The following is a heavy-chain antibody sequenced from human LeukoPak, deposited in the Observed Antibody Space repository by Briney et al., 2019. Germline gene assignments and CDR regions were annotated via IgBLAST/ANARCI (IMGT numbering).Heavy chain of an antibody. Sequence: GGSLRLSCAASGFTFSNYNMNWVRQAPGKGLEWDSSISSSSSYIYYADSVKGRFTISRDNAKNSLYLQMNSLRAEDTAVYYCAELGITMIGGVWGKGTTVTISS. CDR3: AELGITMIGGV. J-gene: IGHJ6*04. V-gene: IGHV3-21*01. CDR2: ISSSSSYI. CDR1: GFTFSNYN. D-gene: IGHD3-10*02.